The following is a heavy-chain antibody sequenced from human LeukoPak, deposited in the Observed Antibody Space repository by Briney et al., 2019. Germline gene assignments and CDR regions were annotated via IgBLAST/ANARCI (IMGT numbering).Heavy chain of an antibody. D-gene: IGHD3-10*01. CDR2: ISPNSGVT. Sequence: GASVKVSCKASGYTFTGYYMRWVRQAPGQGLEWMGWISPNSGVTNYAQKFQGRVTMTRDTSISTAYMELSRLTSDDTAVYYCATVYVSGIYNYWGQGTLVTVSS. CDR1: GYTFTGYY. J-gene: IGHJ4*02. V-gene: IGHV1-2*02. CDR3: ATVYVSGIYNY.